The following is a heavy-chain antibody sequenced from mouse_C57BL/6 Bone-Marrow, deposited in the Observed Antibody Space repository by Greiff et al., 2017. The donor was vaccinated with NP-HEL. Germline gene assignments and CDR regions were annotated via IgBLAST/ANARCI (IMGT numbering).Heavy chain of an antibody. V-gene: IGHV5-2*01. CDR3: ARHSAGYGAD. CDR2: INSGGGST. Sequence: EVQVVESGGGLVQPGESLKLSCESNEYEFPSYDMSWVRKTPEKRLEWVAAINSGGGSTYYPDTMERRFTFSRDNTKKTRYLQMSSLRSEDTALYYCARHSAGYGADWGQGTLVTVSA. CDR1: EYEFPSYD. D-gene: IGHD3-2*02. J-gene: IGHJ3*01.